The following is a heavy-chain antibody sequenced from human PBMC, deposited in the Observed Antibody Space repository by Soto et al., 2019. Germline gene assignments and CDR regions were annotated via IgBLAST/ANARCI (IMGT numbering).Heavy chain of an antibody. CDR3: ASAYGGNSGDWFAP. D-gene: IGHD2-21*02. V-gene: IGHV4-31*03. CDR1: GGSISSGGYY. J-gene: IGHJ5*02. Sequence: PSETLSLTCTVSGGSISSGGYYWSWIRQHPGKGLEWIGYIYYSGSTYYNPSLKSRVTISVDTSKNQFSLKLSSVTAADTAVYSCASAYGGNSGDWFAPWGQGTQVTVSS. CDR2: IYYSGST.